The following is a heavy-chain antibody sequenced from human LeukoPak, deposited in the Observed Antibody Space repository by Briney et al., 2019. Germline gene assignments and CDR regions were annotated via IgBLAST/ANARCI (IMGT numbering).Heavy chain of an antibody. J-gene: IGHJ4*02. Sequence: GASVNVSCKASGYTFVKHGISWVRQAPGQGLEWMGWINANTGNTDYAQNFQGRITMTTNPSTSTAYLALRSLTSDDTAVYYCARIKIVEEVVNPWSWGPKKRTLLTPSAYWGQGTLVTVSS. V-gene: IGHV1-18*01. CDR2: INANTGNT. D-gene: IGHD2-21*01. CDR3: ARIKIVEEVVNPWSWGPKKRTLLTPSAY. CDR1: GYTFVKHG.